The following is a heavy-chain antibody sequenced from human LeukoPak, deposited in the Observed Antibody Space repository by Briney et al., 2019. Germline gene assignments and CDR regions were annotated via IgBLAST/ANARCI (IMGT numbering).Heavy chain of an antibody. V-gene: IGHV1-2*02. CDR1: GYTFTGYY. J-gene: IGHJ4*02. CDR3: ARDQDYYGSGSYYNGDY. Sequence: GASVKVSCKASGYTFTGYYMHWVRQAPGQGREWMGWINPNSGGKNYAQKFQGRVTMTRDTSISTAYMELSRLRSDDTAVYYCARDQDYYGSGSYYNGDYWGQGTLVTVSS. D-gene: IGHD3-10*01. CDR2: INPNSGGK.